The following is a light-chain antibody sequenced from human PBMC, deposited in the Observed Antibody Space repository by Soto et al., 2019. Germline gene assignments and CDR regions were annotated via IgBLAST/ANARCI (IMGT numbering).Light chain of an antibody. CDR1: QSVSGSD. V-gene: IGKV3-20*01. Sequence: EIVLTQSPGTLSLSPGEGATLSCRASQSVSGSDLAWYQQKPGQAPRLLLYGASRRATGIPDRFSGSGSGTDFTLTISRLEPEDFAVYYCQQYGSSPWTFGQGTKVDIK. CDR2: GAS. CDR3: QQYGSSPWT. J-gene: IGKJ1*01.